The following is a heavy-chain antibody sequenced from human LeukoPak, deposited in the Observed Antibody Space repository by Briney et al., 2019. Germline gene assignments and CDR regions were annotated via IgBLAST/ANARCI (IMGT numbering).Heavy chain of an antibody. CDR3: ARAAHDYEGYYYHYMDG. D-gene: IGHD4-17*01. Sequence: PSETLSLTCTVSGVSISSYYWSWVRQPAGKGLEWVGRIYTSGSTNYNPSLKSRVTMSVDTSHNQFSLKLSSVTAADTAVYYCARAAHDYEGYYYHYMDGWGKETTVTISS. CDR1: GVSISSYY. J-gene: IGHJ6*03. V-gene: IGHV4-4*07. CDR2: IYTSGST.